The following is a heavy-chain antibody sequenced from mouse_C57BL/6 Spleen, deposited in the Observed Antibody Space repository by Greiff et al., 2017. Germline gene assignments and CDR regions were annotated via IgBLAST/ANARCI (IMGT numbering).Heavy chain of an antibody. V-gene: IGHV5-17*01. D-gene: IGHD2-1*01. Sequence: EVMLVESGGGLVKPGGSLKLSCAATGFTFSDYGMHWVRQAPEHGLEWVAYISSGSSTIYYADTVKGRSTISRDNAKHTLFLQRTNLRSVDTAVYSIAMPAIYYNYAMDYWGQGTSVTVSS. J-gene: IGHJ4*01. CDR2: ISSGSSTI. CDR3: AMPAIYYNYAMDY. CDR1: GFTFSDYG.